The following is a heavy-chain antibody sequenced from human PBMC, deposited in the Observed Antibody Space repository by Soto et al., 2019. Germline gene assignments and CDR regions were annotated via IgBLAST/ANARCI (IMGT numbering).Heavy chain of an antibody. CDR1: GYTLTELS. CDR3: ATDYDYSNYESGLFDY. Sequence: EASVKVSCKVSGYTLTELSMHWVRQAPGKGLEWMGGFDPEDGETIYAQKFQGRVTMTEDTSTDTAYMELSSLRSEDTAVYYCATDYDYSNYESGLFDYWGQGTLVTVSS. D-gene: IGHD4-4*01. J-gene: IGHJ4*02. CDR2: FDPEDGET. V-gene: IGHV1-24*01.